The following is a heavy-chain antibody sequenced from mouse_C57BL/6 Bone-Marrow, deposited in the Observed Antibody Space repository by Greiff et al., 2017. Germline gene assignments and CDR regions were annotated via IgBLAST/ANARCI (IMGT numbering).Heavy chain of an antibody. V-gene: IGHV1-72*01. CDR3: ARGYYYGSSGFAY. Sequence: QVQLQQPGAELVKPGASVKLSCKASGYTFTSYWMHWVQQRPGRGLEWIGRIVPNSGGTKYNEKFKSKATLTVDKPSSTAYMQLSSLTSEDSAVYDCARGYYYGSSGFAYWGQGTLVTVSA. CDR2: IVPNSGGT. CDR1: GYTFTSYW. D-gene: IGHD1-1*01. J-gene: IGHJ3*01.